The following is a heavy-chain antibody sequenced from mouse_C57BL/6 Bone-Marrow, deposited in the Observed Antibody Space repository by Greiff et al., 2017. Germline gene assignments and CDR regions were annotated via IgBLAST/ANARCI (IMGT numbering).Heavy chain of an antibody. J-gene: IGHJ1*03. D-gene: IGHD1-1*01. V-gene: IGHV1-85*01. CDR1: GYTFTSYD. CDR2: IYPRDGST. Sequence: VQRVESGPELVKPGASVKLSCKASGYTFTSYDINWVKQRPGQGLEWIGWIYPRDGSTKYNEKLKGKATLTVDTSSSTAYMELNSLTSEDSAVYFCARDYGSSYWYFDVWGTGTTVTVSS. CDR3: ARDYGSSYWYFDV.